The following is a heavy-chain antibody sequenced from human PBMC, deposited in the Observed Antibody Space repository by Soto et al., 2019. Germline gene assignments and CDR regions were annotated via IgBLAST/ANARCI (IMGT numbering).Heavy chain of an antibody. J-gene: IGHJ6*02. CDR2: SYYSGST. V-gene: IGHV4-59*01. D-gene: IGHD3-22*01. CDR1: GGSISSYY. CDR3: ARDEVYYDSSGYYYEYGIDV. Sequence: PSSTLALTCTVSGGSISSYYWSWIGQPPGKGLEWIGYSYYSGSTNYNPSLKSRVTISVDTSKNQFSLKLSSVTDADTAVYYCARDEVYYDSSGYYYEYGIDVWCQCTTVT.